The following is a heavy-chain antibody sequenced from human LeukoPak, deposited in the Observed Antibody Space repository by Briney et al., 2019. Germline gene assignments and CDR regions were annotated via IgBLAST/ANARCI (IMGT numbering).Heavy chain of an antibody. J-gene: IGHJ4*02. CDR2: ISSSDSSI. V-gene: IGHV3-48*04. CDR3: ARQQPRVQLDY. Sequence: GGSLRLSCAASGFTFSTYSMSWVRQAPGKGLEWVSYISSSDSSIYYADSVKGRFTISRDNAKNSLYLQMNSLRAEDTAVYYCARQQPRVQLDYWGQGTLVTVSS. D-gene: IGHD1-1*01. CDR1: GFTFSTYS.